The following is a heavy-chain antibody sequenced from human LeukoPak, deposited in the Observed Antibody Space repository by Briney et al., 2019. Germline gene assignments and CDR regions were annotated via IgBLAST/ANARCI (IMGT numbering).Heavy chain of an antibody. CDR3: ASLDYDFWFRDAFDI. D-gene: IGHD3-3*01. CDR1: GYTFTYCS. Sequence: GASVKVSCKASGYTFTYCSLHWLQQAPGQGLERMRWITLYNGNTNYAKKFQGRVTITRDMSLRTAYIELSSLRSEDSAVYYCASLDYDFWFRDAFDIWGQGTMVTVSS. J-gene: IGHJ3*02. CDR2: ITLYNGNT. V-gene: IGHV1-68*01.